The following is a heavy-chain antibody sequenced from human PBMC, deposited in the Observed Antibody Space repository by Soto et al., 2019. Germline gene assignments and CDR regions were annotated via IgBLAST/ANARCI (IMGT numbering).Heavy chain of an antibody. CDR1: GFAFNTYS. CDR3: AKVSPMGYFFDF. V-gene: IGHV3-30-3*01. Sequence: QVHLVQSGGGVVQPGRSLRLSCAASGFAFNTYSMHWVRQAPGRGLEWVAVISYDGNNKFYADSVKGRFTISRDNSKNTLYLEMNSLRGEDTAVYYCAKVSPMGYFFDFWGQGTLVTVSS. CDR2: ISYDGNNK. J-gene: IGHJ4*02.